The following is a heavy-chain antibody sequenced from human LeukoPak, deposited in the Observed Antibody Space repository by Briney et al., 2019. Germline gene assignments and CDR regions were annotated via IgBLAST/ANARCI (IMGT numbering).Heavy chain of an antibody. J-gene: IGHJ4*02. V-gene: IGHV3-7*01. D-gene: IGHD3-10*01. Sequence: GGSLRLSCAASGFTFSSYNMNWVRQAPGKGLEWVANIKQDGSEKYYVDSVKGRFTISRDNAKNSLYLQMNSLRAEDTAMYYCARAGFGYWGQGTLVTVSS. CDR3: ARAGFGY. CDR1: GFTFSSYN. CDR2: IKQDGSEK.